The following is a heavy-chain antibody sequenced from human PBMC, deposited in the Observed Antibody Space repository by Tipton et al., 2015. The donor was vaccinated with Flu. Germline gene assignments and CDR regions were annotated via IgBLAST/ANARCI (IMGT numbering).Heavy chain of an antibody. Sequence: QVQLVQSGGGVVQPGRSLRLSCAASGFTFSSYAMHWVRQAPGKGLEWVAVISYDGSNKYYADSVKGRFTISRDNSKNTLYLQMNSLRAEDTAVYYCARDRVEMATLPGYFDYWGQGTLVTVSS. CDR1: GFTFSSYA. D-gene: IGHD5-24*01. CDR2: ISYDGSNK. J-gene: IGHJ4*02. V-gene: IGHV3-30*04. CDR3: ARDRVEMATLPGYFDY.